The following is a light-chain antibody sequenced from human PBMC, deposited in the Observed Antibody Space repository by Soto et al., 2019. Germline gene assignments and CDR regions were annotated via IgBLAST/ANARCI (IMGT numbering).Light chain of an antibody. V-gene: IGLV2-14*01. CDR3: SSFTSTSTFV. CDR2: EVS. CDR1: SNDVGGYNY. J-gene: IGLJ1*01. Sequence: QSVLTQPASVSGSPGQSITISCTGTSNDVGGYNYVSWFQQHPGKAPKLLIFEVSNRPSGVSNRFSGSKSGNTASLTISGLQAEDEADYYCSSFTSTSTFVFGTGTKV.